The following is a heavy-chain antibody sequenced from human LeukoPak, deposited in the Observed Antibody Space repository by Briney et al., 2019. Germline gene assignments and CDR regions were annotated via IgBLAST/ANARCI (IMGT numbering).Heavy chain of an antibody. CDR3: ARQPPYCSSTSCYNQAFDY. V-gene: IGHV4-39*01. D-gene: IGHD2-2*02. Sequence: SETLSLTCTVSGGSISSSSYYWGWIRQPPGKGLEWIGSIYYSGSTYYNPSLKSRATISVDTSKNQFSLKLSSVTAADTAVYYCARQPPYCSSTSCYNQAFDYWGQGTLVTVSS. J-gene: IGHJ4*02. CDR1: GGSISSSSYY. CDR2: IYYSGST.